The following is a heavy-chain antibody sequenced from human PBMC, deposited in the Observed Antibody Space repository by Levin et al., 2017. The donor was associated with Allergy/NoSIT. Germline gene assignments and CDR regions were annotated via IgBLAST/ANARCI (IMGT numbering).Heavy chain of an antibody. CDR3: ARGSRGEEPILHYFDY. Sequence: GGSLRLSCAASGFTFSDYAIHWVRQAPGKGLEWVAVISHDGINKYYADSVKGRSTISRDNSKSKLYLQMNSLRVEDTAVYYCARGSRGEEPILHYFDYWGQGTLVSVSS. CDR2: ISHDGINK. V-gene: IGHV3-30-3*01. J-gene: IGHJ4*02. D-gene: IGHD3-16*01. CDR1: GFTFSDYA.